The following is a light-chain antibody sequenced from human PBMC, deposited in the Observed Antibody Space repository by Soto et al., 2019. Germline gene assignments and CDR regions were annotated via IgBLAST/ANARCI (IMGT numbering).Light chain of an antibody. V-gene: IGKV3-20*01. CDR2: AAS. J-gene: IGKJ3*01. CDR3: QEFGSSPGFT. Sequence: EIVLTQSPGTLSLSPGERATLSCRASQSINNRYLAWYQQKPGQAPMLLIYAASSRATGIPDRFSGSGSGTDFTLTSSRLEPEDFAVYYCQEFGSSPGFTFGPGTKVDIK. CDR1: QSINNRY.